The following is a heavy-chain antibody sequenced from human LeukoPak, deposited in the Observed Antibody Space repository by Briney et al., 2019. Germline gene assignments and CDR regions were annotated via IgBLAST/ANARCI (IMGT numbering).Heavy chain of an antibody. D-gene: IGHD3-9*01. J-gene: IGHJ4*02. CDR2: IKSKTGGGTT. V-gene: IGHV3-15*01. Sequence: TGGSLRLSCAASGFTFSNAWMSWVRQAPGKGLEWVGRIKSKTGGGTTDYAAPVKGRFTISRDDSKNTLYLQMNSLKTEDTAVYYCTTVDIWGGQGTLVTVSS. CDR1: GFTFSNAW. CDR3: TTVDIW.